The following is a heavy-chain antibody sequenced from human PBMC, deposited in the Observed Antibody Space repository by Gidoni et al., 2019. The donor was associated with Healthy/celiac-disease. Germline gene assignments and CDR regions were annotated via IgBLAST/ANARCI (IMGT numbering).Heavy chain of an antibody. CDR3: AIPNRLAGHFDY. CDR2: ISGSGGST. J-gene: IGHJ4*02. V-gene: IGHV3-23*01. D-gene: IGHD2-15*01. CDR1: GFTFSSYA. Sequence: EVQLLESGGGLVQPGGSLRLSCAASGFTFSSYAMSWVRQAPGKGLEWVSAISGSGGSTYYADSVKGRFTISRDNSKNTLYLQMNSLRAEDTAVYYCAIPNRLAGHFDYWGQGTLVTVSS.